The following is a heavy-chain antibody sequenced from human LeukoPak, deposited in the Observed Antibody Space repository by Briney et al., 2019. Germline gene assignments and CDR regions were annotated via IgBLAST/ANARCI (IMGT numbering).Heavy chain of an antibody. Sequence: GGSLRLSCAASGFTFSNAWMSWVRQAPGKGLEWVGRTKSKTDGGTTDYAAPVKGRFTISRDDSKNTLYLQMNSLKTEDTAVYYCTAGGFPYCSGGSCYYWGQGTLVTVSS. J-gene: IGHJ4*02. D-gene: IGHD2-15*01. CDR2: TKSKTDGGTT. CDR3: TAGGFPYCSGGSCYY. V-gene: IGHV3-15*01. CDR1: GFTFSNAW.